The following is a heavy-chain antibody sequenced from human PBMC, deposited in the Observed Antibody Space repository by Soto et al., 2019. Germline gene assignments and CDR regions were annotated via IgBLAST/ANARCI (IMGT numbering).Heavy chain of an antibody. D-gene: IGHD6-13*01. V-gene: IGHV3-7*03. CDR3: ARAGRGQRLVGCLDV. CDR2: IKQDGSEK. CDR1: AFTLSNYW. J-gene: IGHJ6*02. Sequence: GGSLRLSCAASAFTLSNYWMSWVRQAPGKGLEWVANIKQDGSEKYYVDSVKGRFTISRDNAKNSLYLHMNSLRAEDTAVYYCARAGRGQRLVGCLDVWGQGTTVTVSS.